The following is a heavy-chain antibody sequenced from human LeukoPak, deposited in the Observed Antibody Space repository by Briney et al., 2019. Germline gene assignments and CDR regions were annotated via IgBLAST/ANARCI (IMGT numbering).Heavy chain of an antibody. V-gene: IGHV3-21*01. J-gene: IGHJ4*02. D-gene: IGHD5-18*01. CDR3: AREANSYGYN. Sequence: GGSLRLSCAASGFTFSRYSMNWVRQAPGKGLEWVSSISSSSSYIYYADSVKCRFTISRDNAKNSLYLQMNSLRAEDTAVYYCAREANSYGYNWGEGTLGTVSS. CDR1: GFTFSRYS. CDR2: ISSSSSYI.